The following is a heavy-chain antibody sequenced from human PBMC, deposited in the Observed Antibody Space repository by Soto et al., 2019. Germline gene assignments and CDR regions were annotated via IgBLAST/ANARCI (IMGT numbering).Heavy chain of an antibody. Sequence: QVQLQESGPGLVKPSQTLSLTCTVSGGSISSGGYYWSWIRQHPGKGLEWIGYIYYSGSTYYNPPPKSRVTISVDPSKNQFSLKLSSVTAADTAVYYCARSPEATVTAFDYWGQGTLVTVSS. J-gene: IGHJ4*02. CDR1: GGSISSGGYY. CDR3: ARSPEATVTAFDY. V-gene: IGHV4-31*03. CDR2: IYYSGST. D-gene: IGHD4-17*01.